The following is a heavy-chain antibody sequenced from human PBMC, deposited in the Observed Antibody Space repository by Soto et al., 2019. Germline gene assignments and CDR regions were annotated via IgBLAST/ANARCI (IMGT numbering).Heavy chain of an antibody. Sequence: EVQLLESGGGLVQPGGSLRLSCAASGFTFSSYAMSWVRQAPGKGLEWVSAISGSGGSTYYADSVKGRFTISRDNSKNTLYLQMNSLRAEDTAVYYCAKDRLMELSAAPLDFGYWGQGTLVTVSS. V-gene: IGHV3-23*01. CDR2: ISGSGGST. D-gene: IGHD1-7*01. CDR3: AKDRLMELSAAPLDFGY. J-gene: IGHJ4*02. CDR1: GFTFSSYA.